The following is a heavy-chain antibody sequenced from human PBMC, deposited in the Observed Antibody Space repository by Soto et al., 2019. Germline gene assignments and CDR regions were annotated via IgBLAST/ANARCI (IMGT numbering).Heavy chain of an antibody. CDR2: ISYDGSNK. J-gene: IGHJ3*02. V-gene: IGHV3-30-3*01. Sequence: QVQLVESGGGVVQPGRSLRLSCAASGFTFSSYAMHWVRQAPGKGLEWVAVISYDGSNKYYADSVKGRFTTSRDNSKNPLYLHMNSLRAEDTAVYYCARDHHYGLQYAFDIWGQGTMVTVSS. D-gene: IGHD4-17*01. CDR1: GFTFSSYA. CDR3: ARDHHYGLQYAFDI.